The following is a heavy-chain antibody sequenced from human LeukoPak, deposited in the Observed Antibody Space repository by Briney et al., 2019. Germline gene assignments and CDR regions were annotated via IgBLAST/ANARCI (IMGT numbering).Heavy chain of an antibody. CDR2: IQHNGDT. J-gene: IGHJ3*01. D-gene: IGHD1-14*01. V-gene: IGHV4-59*08. CDR3: ARQPGGTAAFDV. CDR1: CGSITIYY. Sequence: SETLSLTCTVSCGSITIYYWSCIRQPPGKGREWMGYIQHNGDTKYNPSLKSRLSMSVDTSKTQISLKLSSVTAADTALYYCARQPGGTAAFDVWGQGTMATASS.